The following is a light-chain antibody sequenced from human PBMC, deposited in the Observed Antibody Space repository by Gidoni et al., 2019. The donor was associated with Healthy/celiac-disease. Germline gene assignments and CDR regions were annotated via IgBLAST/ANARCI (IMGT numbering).Light chain of an antibody. CDR3: XXXDXXXL. CDR2: DAS. J-gene: IGKJ2*01. V-gene: IGKV1-33*01. Sequence: QMTQSPSSLSASVGDRVTITCQASQDISNYLNWYQQKPGKAPKLLIYDASNLETGVPSRFSGSGXGTDFTFTIXXLQXXDIXTXYCXXXDXXXLFXXXTKLEIK. CDR1: QDISNY.